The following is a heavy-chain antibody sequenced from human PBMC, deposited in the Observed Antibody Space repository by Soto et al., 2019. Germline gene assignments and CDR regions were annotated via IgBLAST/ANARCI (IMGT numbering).Heavy chain of an antibody. CDR1: GFTFSSYE. J-gene: IGHJ4*02. Sequence: GGCLRLSCAASGFTFSSYEMNWVRQAPGKGLEWVSYISSSGSTIYYADSVKGRFTISRDNAKNSLYLQMNSLRAEDTAVYYCATGGITGTNYWGQGTLVTVS. CDR3: ATGGITGTNY. D-gene: IGHD1-7*01. CDR2: ISSSGSTI. V-gene: IGHV3-48*03.